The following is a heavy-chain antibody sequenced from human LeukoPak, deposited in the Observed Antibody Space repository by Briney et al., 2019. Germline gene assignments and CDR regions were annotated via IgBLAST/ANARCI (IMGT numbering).Heavy chain of an antibody. J-gene: IGHJ4*02. D-gene: IGHD3-10*01. V-gene: IGHV3-33*01. CDR2: IWYDESNK. Sequence: GGSLRLSCAASGFTFSSYGMHWVRQAPGKGLEWVAVIWYDESNKYYADSVKGRFTISRDNSKNTLYLRMNSLRAEDTAVYYCARDQPVRGVPDYWGQGTLVTVSS. CDR3: ARDQPVRGVPDY. CDR1: GFTFSSYG.